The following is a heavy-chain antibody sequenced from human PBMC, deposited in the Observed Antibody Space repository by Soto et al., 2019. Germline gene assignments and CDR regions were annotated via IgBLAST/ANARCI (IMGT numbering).Heavy chain of an antibody. CDR1: GFSLSTSAVG. J-gene: IGHJ5*02. D-gene: IGHD3-10*01. CDR3: GSVYFYSGRWEP. CDR2: IYWDDDK. Sequence: ITLKESGPTLVKPTQTLTLTCTFSGFSLSTSAVGVGWIRQPPGKALEWLALIYWDDDKRYSPSLKSRLTHPQGPPQNQVVPTMAQLDPVDTGPYFLGSVYFYSGRWEPWGQGTLVTVSS. V-gene: IGHV2-5*02.